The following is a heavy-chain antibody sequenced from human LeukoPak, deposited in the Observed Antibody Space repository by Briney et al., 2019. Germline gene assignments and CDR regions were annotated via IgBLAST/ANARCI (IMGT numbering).Heavy chain of an antibody. CDR3: ARDYYIAAAGNIDY. CDR1: GFTFSSYA. D-gene: IGHD6-13*01. Sequence: GRALRLSCAASGFTFSSYAMHWVRQAPGKGLEWVAVISYDGSNKYYADSMKGRFTISRDNPKNTLYLQMNSLRAEDTAVYYCARDYYIAAAGNIDYWGQGTLVTVSS. V-gene: IGHV3-30*04. J-gene: IGHJ4*02. CDR2: ISYDGSNK.